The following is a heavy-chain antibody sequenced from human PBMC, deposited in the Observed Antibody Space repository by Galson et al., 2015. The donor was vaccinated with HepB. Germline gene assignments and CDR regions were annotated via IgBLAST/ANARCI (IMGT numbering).Heavy chain of an antibody. J-gene: IGHJ4*02. Sequence: ALILSASASGCTFSSYGMHWVLQAPGEGLEWVAGISYDGSNKYYADSVKGRFTISRDNSKNTLYLQMNSLGAEDTAVYYCAKDMGSGWYFDYWGQGTLVTVSS. V-gene: IGHV3-30*18. D-gene: IGHD6-19*01. CDR1: GCTFSSYG. CDR3: AKDMGSGWYFDY. CDR2: ISYDGSNK.